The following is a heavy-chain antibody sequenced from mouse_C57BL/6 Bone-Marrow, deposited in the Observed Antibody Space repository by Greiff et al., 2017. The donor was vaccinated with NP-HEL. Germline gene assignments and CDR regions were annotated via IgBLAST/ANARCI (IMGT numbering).Heavy chain of an antibody. Sequence: EVQVVESGGGLVQPKGSLKLSCAASGFSFNTYAMNWVRQAPGKGLEWVARIRSKSNNYATYYADSVKDRFTISRDDSESMLYLQMNNLKTEDTAMYYCVRQNYGSSYNAMDYWGQGTSVTVSS. CDR2: IRSKSNNYAT. CDR3: VRQNYGSSYNAMDY. D-gene: IGHD1-1*01. J-gene: IGHJ4*01. CDR1: GFSFNTYA. V-gene: IGHV10-1*01.